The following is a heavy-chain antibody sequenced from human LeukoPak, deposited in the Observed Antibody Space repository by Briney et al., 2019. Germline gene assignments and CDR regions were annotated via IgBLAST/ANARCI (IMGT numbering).Heavy chain of an antibody. CDR1: GYTFTSYA. CDR2: INAGNGNT. J-gene: IGHJ4*02. V-gene: IGHV1-3*01. D-gene: IGHD2-2*03. Sequence: ASVKVSCKASGYTFTSYAMHWVRQAPGQRLEWMGWINAGNGNTKYSQKFQGRVTITRDTSASTAYMELSSLRSEDTAVYYCARDLGYCSSTSCLLSFGYWGQGTLVTVSS. CDR3: ARDLGYCSSTSCLLSFGY.